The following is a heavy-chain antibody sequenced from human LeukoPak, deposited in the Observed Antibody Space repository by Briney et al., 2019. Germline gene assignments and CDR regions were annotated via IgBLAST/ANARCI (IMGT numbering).Heavy chain of an antibody. CDR3: ARVSITIFGVIRYYMDV. CDR1: RFTFSCYW. Sequence: GGSLRLSCAASRFTFSCYWMSWVRQAPGKGLEWVANIKQDGSEKYYVDSVKGRFTISRDNAKNSLYLQMNSLRAEDTAIYYCARVSITIFGVIRYYMDVWGKGTTVTVSS. D-gene: IGHD3-3*01. V-gene: IGHV3-7*01. J-gene: IGHJ6*03. CDR2: IKQDGSEK.